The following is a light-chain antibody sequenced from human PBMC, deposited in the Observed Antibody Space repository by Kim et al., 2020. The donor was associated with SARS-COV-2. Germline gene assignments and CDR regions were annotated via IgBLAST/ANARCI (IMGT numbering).Light chain of an antibody. CDR2: GDD. CDR1: ISNIGRNT. V-gene: IGLV1-44*01. CDR3: ATHDESQVV. Sequence: PGQRVTICCSGSISNIGRNTVTWYQQLPGAAPKLLIYGDDLRPPGVPDRFSGSKSGTSASLAISGLQAEDEADYYCATHDESQVVFGGGTKLTVL. J-gene: IGLJ3*02.